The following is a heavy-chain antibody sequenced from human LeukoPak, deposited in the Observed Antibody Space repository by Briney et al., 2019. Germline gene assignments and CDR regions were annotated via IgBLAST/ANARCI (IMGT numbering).Heavy chain of an antibody. CDR1: GGSINAYY. Sequence: SETLSLTCTVSGGSINAYYWSWVRQSPGKGLEWIGYVHYGGSTNYNPSLKSRVTISVDTSKNQFSLKLSSVTAADTAVYYCARAGGVQLWSLYYFDYWGQGTLVTVSS. CDR3: ARAGGVQLWSLYYFDY. CDR2: VHYGGST. V-gene: IGHV4-59*08. D-gene: IGHD5-18*01. J-gene: IGHJ4*02.